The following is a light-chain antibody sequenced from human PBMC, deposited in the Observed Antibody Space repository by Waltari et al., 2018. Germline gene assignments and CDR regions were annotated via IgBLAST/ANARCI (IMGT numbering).Light chain of an antibody. Sequence: QAALTQPASVSGSPGQSITISCSGTSRDVGRYNLVSWYQQHPGQAPKLIIYEGSKWPSGVSDRFAGSKSGNTASLTISGLQAEDEAHYYCCSYAGGYTWIFGGGTKLTV. J-gene: IGLJ2*01. V-gene: IGLV2-23*01. CDR1: SRDVGRYNL. CDR2: EGS. CDR3: CSYAGGYTWI.